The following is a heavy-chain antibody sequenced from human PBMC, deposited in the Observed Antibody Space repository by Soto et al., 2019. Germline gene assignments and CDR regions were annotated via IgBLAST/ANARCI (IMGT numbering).Heavy chain of an antibody. CDR3: AKAGGYSGSFNWFAS. Sequence: GGSLRLSCAASGFTFASYTMNWVRQAPGEGLEWVSSISSSGSYIYYADSVKGRFSNSRDNAKNSLHLQMNSLRDEDTAVYYCAKAGGYSGSFNWFASWGQGTLVTVSS. CDR1: GFTFASYT. D-gene: IGHD6-13*01. CDR2: ISSSGSYI. J-gene: IGHJ5*01. V-gene: IGHV3-21*01.